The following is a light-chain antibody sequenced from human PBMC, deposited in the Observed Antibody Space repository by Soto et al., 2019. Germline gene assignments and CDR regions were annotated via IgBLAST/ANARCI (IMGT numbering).Light chain of an antibody. J-gene: IGKJ5*01. CDR2: APS. CDR3: QQLHGYPIT. CDR1: QGIETS. V-gene: IGKV1-9*01. Sequence: ILLTQSPASLSASLGDRVTITCRASQGIETSLAWYQQKTGKAPKLLIYAPSNFQSGVPSRFSGSGSGTHFTLTISSLQPEDFEPYYCQQLHGYPITFGQGTRLEIK.